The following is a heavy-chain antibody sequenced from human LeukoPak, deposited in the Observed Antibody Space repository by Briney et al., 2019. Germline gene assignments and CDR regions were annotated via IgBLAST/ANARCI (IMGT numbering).Heavy chain of an antibody. D-gene: IGHD1-26*01. J-gene: IGHJ5*02. Sequence: GGSLRLSCAASGXTFSTYEMNWVRQAPGKGLECISYISSSGTSIYYADSVKGRFTISRDNAKNSLYLQMNGLRAEDTAVYYCARGGNWFDPWGQGTLVTVSS. CDR1: GXTFSTYE. CDR3: ARGGNWFDP. V-gene: IGHV3-48*03. CDR2: ISSSGTSI.